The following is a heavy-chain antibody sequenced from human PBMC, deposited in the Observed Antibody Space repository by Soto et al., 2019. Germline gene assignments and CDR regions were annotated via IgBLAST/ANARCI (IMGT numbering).Heavy chain of an antibody. CDR3: ARGLHYDSVSLDDY. CDR2: IIPILGIA. V-gene: IGHV1-69*02. Sequence: QVQLVHSGAEVKKPGSSVKVSCKASGGTFSSYTISWVRQAPGQGLEWMGRIIPILGIAKYAQKFQGRVTITADKSTSTAYMELSSLRSEDTAVYYCARGLHYDSVSLDDYWGQGTLVTVSS. D-gene: IGHD3-22*01. CDR1: GGTFSSYT. J-gene: IGHJ4*02.